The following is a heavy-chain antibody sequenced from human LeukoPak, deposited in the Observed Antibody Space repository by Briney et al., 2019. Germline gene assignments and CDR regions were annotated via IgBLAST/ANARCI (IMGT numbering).Heavy chain of an antibody. CDR2: ITSGDLTT. CDR3: AKLSAGYMDV. J-gene: IGHJ6*03. V-gene: IGHV3-23*01. Sequence: GGSLRLSCAASGFTFSRYGMTWVRQAPGKGLEWVSGITSGDLTTYYADSVEGRFTITSDNSKNTLYLQMDSLRADDTAVYYCAKLSAGYMDVWGKGTTVTVSS. CDR1: GFTFSRYG.